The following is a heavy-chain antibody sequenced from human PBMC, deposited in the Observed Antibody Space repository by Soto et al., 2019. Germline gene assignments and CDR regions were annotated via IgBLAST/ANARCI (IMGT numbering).Heavy chain of an antibody. V-gene: IGHV1-46*01. CDR1: GCTFTTYY. Sequence: QVQLVQSGAEVKKPGASVKVSCKASGCTFTTYYMHWVRQAPGQGLEWMGVINPSGGSTSYAQKFQGRVTVTRDTSTSTLYMELSSLRSEDTAVYYCAREGDGYNLGPSVDFDYWGQGTLVTVSS. CDR3: AREGDGYNLGPSVDFDY. CDR2: INPSGGST. J-gene: IGHJ4*02. D-gene: IGHD5-12*01.